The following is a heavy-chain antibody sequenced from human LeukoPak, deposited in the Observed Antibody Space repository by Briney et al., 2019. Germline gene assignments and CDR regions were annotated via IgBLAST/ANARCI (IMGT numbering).Heavy chain of an antibody. CDR3: ARDSPIDDFWSGSPYYFDY. Sequence: GGSLRLSCAASGFTFSDYYMSWIRQAPGKGLGWVSYISSSGSTIYYADSVKGRFTISRDNAKNSLYLQMNSLRAEDTAVYYCARDSPIDDFWSGSPYYFDYWGQGTLVTVSS. D-gene: IGHD3-3*01. V-gene: IGHV3-11*04. J-gene: IGHJ4*02. CDR2: ISSSGSTI. CDR1: GFTFSDYY.